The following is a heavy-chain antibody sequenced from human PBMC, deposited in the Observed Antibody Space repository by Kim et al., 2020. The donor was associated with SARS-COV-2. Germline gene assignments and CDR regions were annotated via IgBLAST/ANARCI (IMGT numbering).Heavy chain of an antibody. J-gene: IGHJ5*02. Sequence: TKNAQKLQGRVTMTRETSISTAYMELSGLTSDDTAVYYCARGVGSSWFDPWGQGTLVTVSS. V-gene: IGHV1-2*02. D-gene: IGHD1-26*01. CDR3: ARGVGSSWFDP. CDR2: T.